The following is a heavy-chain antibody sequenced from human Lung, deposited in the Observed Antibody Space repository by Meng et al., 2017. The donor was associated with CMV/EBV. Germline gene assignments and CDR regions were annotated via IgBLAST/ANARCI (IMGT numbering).Heavy chain of an antibody. D-gene: IGHD2-2*01. CDR1: GYSFTTYA. CDR2: INAGNGNT. Sequence: QLVKSGAGVKKPGAPVKVSCKSSGYSFTTYAMHWVRQAPGQRLEWMGWINAGNGNTKYSEKFQSRVTITRDTAASTAYMELSSLRSEDTAVYYCARTGCSSSSCYDYWGQGTLVTVSS. J-gene: IGHJ4*02. CDR3: ARTGCSSSSCYDY. V-gene: IGHV1-3*01.